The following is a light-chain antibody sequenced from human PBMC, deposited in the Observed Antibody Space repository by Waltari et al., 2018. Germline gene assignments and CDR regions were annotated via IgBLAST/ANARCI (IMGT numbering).Light chain of an antibody. Sequence: QSALTQPASVSGSLGQSISISFAGTSNDVGAHNLVSWYQQYPGRAPKLVIYEVTNRPSGISSRFSGSKSGNTASLTISGLQSEDEAEYFCSSYSTTFTVLFGGGTKVTV. CDR2: EVT. J-gene: IGLJ3*02. V-gene: IGLV2-14*01. CDR3: SSYSTTFTVL. CDR1: SNDVGAHNL.